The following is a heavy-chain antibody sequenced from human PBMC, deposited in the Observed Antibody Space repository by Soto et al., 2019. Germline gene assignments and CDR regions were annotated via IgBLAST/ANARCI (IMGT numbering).Heavy chain of an antibody. Sequence: EVQLLESGGGLVQPGGSLRLSCAASGFTFGGFAMSWVRQAPGKGLEWVSSMSVGGGSTNYADSVKGRFTISRDNSENTLFLQMDSLRAEDTAVYYCTPGDWYFDYWGQGTLVTVSS. J-gene: IGHJ4*02. V-gene: IGHV3-23*01. CDR3: TPGDWYFDY. CDR2: MSVGGGST. D-gene: IGHD7-27*01. CDR1: GFTFGGFA.